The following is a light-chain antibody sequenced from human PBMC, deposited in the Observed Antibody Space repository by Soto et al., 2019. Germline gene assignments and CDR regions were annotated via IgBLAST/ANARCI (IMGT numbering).Light chain of an antibody. J-gene: IGLJ2*01. CDR3: GTWDSSLSAVV. V-gene: IGLV1-51*01. Sequence: QSVLTQPPSVYAAPGQKVTISCSGSSSNIGNNYVSWYQQLPGTAPKLLIYDNNKRTSGIPDRVSGSKSGTSATLGITGLQTGDEADYYGGTWDSSLSAVVFGGGTKVTVL. CDR1: SSNIGNNY. CDR2: DNN.